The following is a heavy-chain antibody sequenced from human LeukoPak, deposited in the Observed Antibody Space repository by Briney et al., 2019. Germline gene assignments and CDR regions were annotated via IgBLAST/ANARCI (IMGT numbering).Heavy chain of an antibody. D-gene: IGHD2-21*02. J-gene: IGHJ1*01. Sequence: GGSLRLSCAASGIAFRSFTMHWVRQAPGKGLEWVSSITPTSTSTVYADSVKGRFTISRDNAQNSMYLQMNSLRVEDTAVYYCTSWGDTTAEYFQRWGQGTLVTVSS. V-gene: IGHV3-21*01. CDR3: TSWGDTTAEYFQR. CDR1: GIAFRSFT. CDR2: ITPTSTST.